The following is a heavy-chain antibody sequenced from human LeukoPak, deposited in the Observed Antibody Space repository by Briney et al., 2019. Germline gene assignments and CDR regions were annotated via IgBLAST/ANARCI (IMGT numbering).Heavy chain of an antibody. V-gene: IGHV4-59*01. CDR2: IYYSGST. Sequence: SETLSLTCTVSGGSISSYYWSWIRQPPGKGLEWIGYIYYSGSTNYNPSLKSRVTISVDTSKNQFSLKLSSVTAADTAVYYCARLYSGYYDSSGYCWLAPGAGAFDIWGQGTMVTVSS. D-gene: IGHD3-22*01. J-gene: IGHJ3*02. CDR3: ARLYSGYYDSSGYCWLAPGAGAFDI. CDR1: GGSISSYY.